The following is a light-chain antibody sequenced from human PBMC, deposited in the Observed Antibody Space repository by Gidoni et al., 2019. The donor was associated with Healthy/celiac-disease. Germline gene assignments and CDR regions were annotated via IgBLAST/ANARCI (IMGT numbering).Light chain of an antibody. J-gene: IGKJ4*01. Sequence: IQMIPSPSSLSASVGDRLTITCRARQSIRSYLNWYQQKPGKAPNLLIYAATILHRGAPSGFSGSRSGTDFTLTISSLQPEDFATYYCQQNYNTPPPFGGGTKVEIK. V-gene: IGKV1-39*01. CDR2: AAT. CDR3: QQNYNTPPP. CDR1: QSIRSY.